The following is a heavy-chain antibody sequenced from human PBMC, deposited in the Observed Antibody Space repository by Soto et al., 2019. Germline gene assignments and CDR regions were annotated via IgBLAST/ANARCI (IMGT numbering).Heavy chain of an antibody. CDR2: IWYDGSHK. Sequence: GGSLRLSCAASVFTVSSYGMHWVRQAPGKGLEWVAVIWYDGSHKYYADSVKGRFTISRDNSKNTLYLQMNSLRAEDTAVYYCARDPNFSSSWIDYWGQGTLVTVSS. CDR3: ARDPNFSSSWIDY. V-gene: IGHV3-33*01. J-gene: IGHJ4*02. D-gene: IGHD6-13*01. CDR1: VFTVSSYG.